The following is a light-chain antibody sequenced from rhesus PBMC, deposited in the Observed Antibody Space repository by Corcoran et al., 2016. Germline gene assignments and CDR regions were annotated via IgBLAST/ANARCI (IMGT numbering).Light chain of an antibody. V-gene: IGLV10-114*01. Sequence: QAGLTQQPSVSKGVGPTAKLTCAGNRDNVGNEGAAWLQQHQGHPPRLLSHRYNNLPSGISERFSASRSGNTASLTIIVLHPEDEADYFCSACDSILNSYIFGAGTRLTV. CDR3: SACDSILNSYI. J-gene: IGLJ1*01. CDR1: RDNVGNEG. CDR2: RYN.